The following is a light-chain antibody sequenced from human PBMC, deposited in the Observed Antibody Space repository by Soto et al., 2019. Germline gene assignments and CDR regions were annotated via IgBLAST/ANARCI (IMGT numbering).Light chain of an antibody. CDR2: DTS. CDR1: QSFKTY. V-gene: IGKV3-11*01. CDR3: QQRGNSIK. J-gene: IGKJ4*02. Sequence: EIVLTQTPATLSLSPGQRATLSCWASQSFKTYLMWYQHKPGQAPRLLIYDTSNRATGIPDRFSGSGSGTVFNLTISNLKPEDSAVYYCQQRGNSIKFVGGTKGEI.